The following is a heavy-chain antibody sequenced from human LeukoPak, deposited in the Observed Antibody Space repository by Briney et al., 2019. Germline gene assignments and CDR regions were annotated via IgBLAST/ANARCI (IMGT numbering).Heavy chain of an antibody. V-gene: IGHV1-18*01. CDR2: ISAYNCNT. D-gene: IGHD2-15*01. CDR3: ERVRGRDIRYYYYMDV. J-gene: IGHJ6*03. Sequence: GASVKVSCKASGYTFTSYGISWVRQAPGQGLDGMGWISAYNCNTNYAKRLQGRVTMTTDTSTSTAYMELRSLTSDDTAVYYCERVRGRDIRYYYYMDVWGKGTTVTVSS. CDR1: GYTFTSYG.